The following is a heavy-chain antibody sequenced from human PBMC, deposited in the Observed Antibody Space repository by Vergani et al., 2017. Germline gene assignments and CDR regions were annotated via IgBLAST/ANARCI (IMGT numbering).Heavy chain of an antibody. CDR3: ASALYSKLRRWYYYYYMDV. J-gene: IGHJ6*03. CDR2: MNTNSGNT. Sequence: QVQLVQSGGEVKKPGASVKVSCKASGYTFTGYYMHWVRQAPGQGLEWMGWMNTNSGNTGDAQKFQGRVTMTRNTSISTAYMELSSLRSEDTAVYYCASALYSKLRRWYYYYYMDVWGKGTTVTVSS. CDR1: GYTFTGYY. V-gene: IGHV1-8*02. D-gene: IGHD4-11*01.